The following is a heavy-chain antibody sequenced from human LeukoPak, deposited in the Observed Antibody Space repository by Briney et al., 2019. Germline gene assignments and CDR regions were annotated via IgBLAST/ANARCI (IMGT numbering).Heavy chain of an antibody. CDR1: GGTFSSYA. D-gene: IGHD5-18*01. J-gene: IGHJ4*02. Sequence: SVKVSCKASGGTFSSYAISWVRQAPGQGLEWMGGIIPIFGTANYAQKFQGRVTITADESTSTAYMELSSLRSEDTAVYYCARGGSDVDTAMVWGFWGQGTLVTVSS. V-gene: IGHV1-69*13. CDR2: IIPIFGTA. CDR3: ARGGSDVDTAMVWGF.